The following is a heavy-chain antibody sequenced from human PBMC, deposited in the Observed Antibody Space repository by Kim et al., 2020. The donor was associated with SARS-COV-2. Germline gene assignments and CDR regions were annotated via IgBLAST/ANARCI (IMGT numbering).Heavy chain of an antibody. CDR3: ARDGPVVPAAIFSRWFDP. V-gene: IGHV7-4-1*02. CDR2: INTNTGNP. J-gene: IGHJ5*02. Sequence: ASVKVSCKASGYTFTSYAMNWVRQAPGQGLEWMGWINTNTGNPTYAQGFTGRFVFSLDTSVSTAYLQISSLKAEDTAVYYCARDGPVVPAAIFSRWFDPWGQGTLVTVSS. CDR1: GYTFTSYA. D-gene: IGHD2-2*01.